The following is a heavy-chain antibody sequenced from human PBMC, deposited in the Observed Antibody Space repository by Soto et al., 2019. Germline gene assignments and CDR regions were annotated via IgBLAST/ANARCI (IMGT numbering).Heavy chain of an antibody. CDR1: GGSISSISYY. CDR3: ARVWGGAFDI. J-gene: IGHJ3*02. V-gene: IGHV4-39*07. Sequence: SETLSLTCTVSGGSISSISYYWGWIRQPPGKGLEWIGSIYYSGSTNYNPSLKSRVTISVDTSKNQFSLKLSSVTAADTAVYYCARVWGGAFDIWGQGTMVTVSS. CDR2: IYYSGST. D-gene: IGHD3-10*01.